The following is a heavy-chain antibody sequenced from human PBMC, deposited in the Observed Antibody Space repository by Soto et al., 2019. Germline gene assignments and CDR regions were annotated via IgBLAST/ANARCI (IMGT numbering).Heavy chain of an antibody. Sequence: QVQLVESGGGVVQPGRSLRLSFAASGFTFSSYGMHWFRQAPGKGLEWVAVIWYDGSNKYYADSVKGRFTISRDNSKNTLYLQMNSLRAEDTAVYYCARELRGYSYFAYYGMDLWGQGTTVTVSS. CDR2: IWYDGSNK. D-gene: IGHD5-18*01. CDR1: GFTFSSYG. J-gene: IGHJ6*02. CDR3: ARELRGYSYFAYYGMDL. V-gene: IGHV3-33*01.